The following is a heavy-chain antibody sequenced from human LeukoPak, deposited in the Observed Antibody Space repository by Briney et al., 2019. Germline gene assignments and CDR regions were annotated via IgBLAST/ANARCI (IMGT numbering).Heavy chain of an antibody. J-gene: IGHJ4*02. CDR2: ISYSGST. V-gene: IGHV4-59*08. Sequence: PSESLSLTCTVSGGSVTTYFWSWIRQPPGKGLEWVGYISYSGSTNYNPSLKSRVTISGDTSKNQFSLKLGSVTAADTAVYYCARQQLSQLYYFDNWGQGTLVTVSS. D-gene: IGHD6-6*01. CDR3: ARQQLSQLYYFDN. CDR1: GGSVTTYF.